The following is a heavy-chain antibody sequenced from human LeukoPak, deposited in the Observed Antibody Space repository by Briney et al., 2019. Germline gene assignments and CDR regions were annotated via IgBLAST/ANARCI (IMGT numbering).Heavy chain of an antibody. CDR2: IDGDGTTA. Sequence: GGSLRLSCAASGFTFSNYWMHWVRQAPGKGLVWVSRIDGDGTTANYAESVKGRFTISRDNANNTLYLQINSLSAEDTAVYYCYVHHYYYYMDVWGKGTTVTVSS. CDR1: GFTFSNYW. CDR3: YVHHYYYYMDV. V-gene: IGHV3-74*01. D-gene: IGHD3-16*01. J-gene: IGHJ6*03.